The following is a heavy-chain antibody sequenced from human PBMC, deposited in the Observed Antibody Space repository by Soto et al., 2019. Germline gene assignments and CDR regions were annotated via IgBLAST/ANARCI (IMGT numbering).Heavy chain of an antibody. V-gene: IGHV4-59*08. CDR3: ARHSNEYRKALDS. CDR2: IHYTGSS. D-gene: IGHD5-18*01. J-gene: IGHJ5*02. CDR1: GGSISGYY. Sequence: QLQLQESGPGLVKPSETLSLTCPVSGGSISGYYWSWLRQPPGKGLEWIAFIHYTGSSNSNPSRKSRVTIAVDTSKNQFSLELSSVTAADTAVYYCARHSNEYRKALDSWGQGTLVTVSS.